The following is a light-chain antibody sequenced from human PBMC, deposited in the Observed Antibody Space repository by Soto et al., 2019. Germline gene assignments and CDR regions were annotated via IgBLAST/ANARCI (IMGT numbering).Light chain of an antibody. Sequence: DIQMTQSPSSLSASVGDRVTITCQANQDINTYLNWYQQKPGKAPNLLIYDASRLETGVPSRFSGGGSGTDFTLTVTSLQPEDIATYFCQHYDNLMLTFGGGTKVEL. CDR2: DAS. V-gene: IGKV1-33*01. CDR3: QHYDNLMLT. J-gene: IGKJ4*01. CDR1: QDINTY.